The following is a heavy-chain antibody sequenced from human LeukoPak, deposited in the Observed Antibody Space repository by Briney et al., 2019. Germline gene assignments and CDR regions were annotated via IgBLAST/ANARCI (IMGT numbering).Heavy chain of an antibody. V-gene: IGHV3-23*01. Sequence: GGSLRPLFSTHEFPLNLHALDLVRPGPGEGAGWVSAICGSGGSTYYADSVKGRFTISRDNSKNTLYLQMNSLRAEDTAVYYCAKDGYRAAGTSGYFQHWGQGTLVTVSS. CDR2: ICGSGGST. D-gene: IGHD6-13*01. CDR1: EFPLNLHA. CDR3: AKDGYRAAGTSGYFQH. J-gene: IGHJ1*01.